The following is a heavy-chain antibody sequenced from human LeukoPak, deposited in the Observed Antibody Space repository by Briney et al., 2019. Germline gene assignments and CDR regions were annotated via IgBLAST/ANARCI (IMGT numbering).Heavy chain of an antibody. V-gene: IGHV3-9*01. J-gene: IGHJ6*02. CDR3: AKDVGGHYYDSSGYPQYYYYGMDV. CDR2: ISWNSGSI. Sequence: GGSLRLSCAASGFTFDDYAMHWVRQAPGKGLEWVSGISWNSGSIGYADSVKGRFTISRDNAKNSLYLQMNSLRAEDTALYYCAKDVGGHYYDSSGYPQYYYYGMDVWGQGTTVTVSS. CDR1: GFTFDDYA. D-gene: IGHD3-22*01.